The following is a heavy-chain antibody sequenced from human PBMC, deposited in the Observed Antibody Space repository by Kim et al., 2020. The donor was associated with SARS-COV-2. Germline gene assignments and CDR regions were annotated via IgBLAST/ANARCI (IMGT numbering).Heavy chain of an antibody. CDR3: ARGPPTALGWYFDL. J-gene: IGHJ2*01. V-gene: IGHV1-69*13. Sequence: SVKVSCKASGGTLSSYAICWVRQAPGQGLEWMGGIIPIFGTANYAQKFQGRVTITADESTSTAYMELSSLRSEDTAVYYCARGPPTALGWYFDLWGRGTLVTVSS. CDR1: GGTLSSYA. D-gene: IGHD3-16*01. CDR2: IIPIFGTA.